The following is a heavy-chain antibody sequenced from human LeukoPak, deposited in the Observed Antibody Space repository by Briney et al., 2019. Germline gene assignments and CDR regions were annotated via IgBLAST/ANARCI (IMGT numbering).Heavy chain of an antibody. CDR1: GFTFSSYW. J-gene: IGHJ4*02. CDR3: ARGRPHGNDY. CDR2: IASDGSST. Sequence: GGSLRLSCAASGFTFSSYWMNWVRQAPGKGLVWVSRIASDGSSTTYADSVKGRFSISRDNAKNTLYLQMNSLRVEDTAAYYCARGRPHGNDYWGQGILVTVSS. D-gene: IGHD4-23*01. V-gene: IGHV3-74*01.